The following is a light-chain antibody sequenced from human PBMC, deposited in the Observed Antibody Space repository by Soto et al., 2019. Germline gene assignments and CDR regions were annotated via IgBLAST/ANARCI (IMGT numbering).Light chain of an antibody. CDR3: QQYGSSPFT. Sequence: EIVFTQSPGTLSLSPGERATLSCRASQSVTTSYLAWYQHKPGQAPRLLIYGASRRATGIPDRFSGGGSGTDFTLTISRLEPEDFAVYYCQQYGSSPFTFGGGTKVEIK. CDR2: GAS. V-gene: IGKV3-20*01. J-gene: IGKJ4*01. CDR1: QSVTTSY.